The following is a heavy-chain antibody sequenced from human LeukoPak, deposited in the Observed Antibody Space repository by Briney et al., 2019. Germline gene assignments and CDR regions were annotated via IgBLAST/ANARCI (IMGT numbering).Heavy chain of an antibody. CDR3: ARDLGDDFGYWFDP. D-gene: IGHD4-17*01. CDR2: IYYSRST. J-gene: IGHJ5*02. CDR1: GGSISSYY. V-gene: IGHV4-59*01. Sequence: SETLSLTCTVSGGSISSYYWSWIRQPPGKGLEWIGYIYYSRSTNYNPSLKSRVTISVDTSKNQFSLKLSSVTAADTAVYYCARDLGDDFGYWFDPWGQGTLVTVSS.